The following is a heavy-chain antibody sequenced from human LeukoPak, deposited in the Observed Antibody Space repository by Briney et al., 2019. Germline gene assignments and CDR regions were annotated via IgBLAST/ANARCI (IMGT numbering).Heavy chain of an antibody. Sequence: GGSLRPSCAASGITVSTKYMSWVRQAPGKGLEWVSVIYRGGSTYYADSVKGRFSISGDNSKNTLYLQMNSLRAEDTAVYYCATLAVAGAENAFDFWGQGTMVTVSS. CDR1: GITVSTKY. J-gene: IGHJ3*01. CDR2: IYRGGST. CDR3: ATLAVAGAENAFDF. D-gene: IGHD6-19*01. V-gene: IGHV3-66*01.